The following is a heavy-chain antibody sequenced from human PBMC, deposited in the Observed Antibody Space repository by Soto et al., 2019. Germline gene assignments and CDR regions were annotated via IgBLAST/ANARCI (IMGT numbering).Heavy chain of an antibody. D-gene: IGHD1-26*01. CDR2: ISYDGGVT. CDR1: GFTFSTYG. Sequence: QLQLVESGGGVVQPGTSLRLSCAASGFTFSTYGMHWVSKAPGKGLEWVALISYDGGVTKYVDSVKGRFTISRDSSTNTLFLQTNSLSAEDTAVYYCAIGRLAYSGSYSVDYWGQGTRVTVSS. J-gene: IGHJ4*02. CDR3: AIGRLAYSGSYSVDY. V-gene: IGHV3-30*03.